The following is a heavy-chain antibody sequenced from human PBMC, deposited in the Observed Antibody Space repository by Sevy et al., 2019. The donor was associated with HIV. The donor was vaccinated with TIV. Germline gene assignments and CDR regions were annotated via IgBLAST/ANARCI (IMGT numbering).Heavy chain of an antibody. CDR2: SFYSGTT. Sequence: SETLSLTCTVSGGSISTSSYYWGWIRQPPGKGLEWIGNSFYSGTTSYNPSLKSRVTISVYTSKNQFSLKLSSVTAADTAVYYCARLSSRLRDNWSDPWGQGTLVTVSS. J-gene: IGHJ5*02. CDR3: ARLSSRLRDNWSDP. D-gene: IGHD3-16*01. CDR1: GGSISTSSYY. V-gene: IGHV4-39*01.